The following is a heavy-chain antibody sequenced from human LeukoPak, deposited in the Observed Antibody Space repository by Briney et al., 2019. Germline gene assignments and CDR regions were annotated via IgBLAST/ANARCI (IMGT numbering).Heavy chain of an antibody. V-gene: IGHV5-51*01. J-gene: IGHJ4*02. CDR2: TYPGDSET. D-gene: IGHD5-12*01. CDR1: GYSFTIYW. CDR3: ASGYSAYVFDY. Sequence: GESLKISCKGSGYSFTIYWIGWVRQMPGKGLEWMGITYPGDSETRYSPSFQGQVSISADKSVRTAYLQWSSLKASDTAMYYCASGYSAYVFDYWGQGTQVTVSS.